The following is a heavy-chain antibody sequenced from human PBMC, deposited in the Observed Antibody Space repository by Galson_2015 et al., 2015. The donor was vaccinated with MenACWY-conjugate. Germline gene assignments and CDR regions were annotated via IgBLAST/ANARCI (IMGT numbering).Heavy chain of an antibody. CDR1: GFTFSSYA. CDR2: ISGSGGST. J-gene: IGHJ4*02. Sequence: SLRLSCAASGFTFSSYAMSWVRQTPGKGLEWVSAISGSGGSTYYADSVKGRFTISRDNSKNTLYLQMNSLRAEDTAVYYCAKLSVGGPYFDYWGQGTLVTVSS. CDR3: AKLSVGGPYFDY. D-gene: IGHD1-26*01. V-gene: IGHV3-23*01.